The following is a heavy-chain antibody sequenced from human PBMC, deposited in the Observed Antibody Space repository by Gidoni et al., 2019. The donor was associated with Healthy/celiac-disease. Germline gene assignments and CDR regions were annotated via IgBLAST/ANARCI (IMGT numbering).Heavy chain of an antibody. V-gene: IGHV3-30*18. CDR3: AKDTAMVIQYYGMDV. D-gene: IGHD5-18*01. J-gene: IGHJ6*02. CDR2: ISYDGSNK. Sequence: QVPLVESGGGVVQPGRSLRLSCAASGFTFSSYGMHWVRQGTGKGLEWVAVISYDGSNKYYADSVKGRFTISRDNSKNTLYLQMNSLRAEDTAVYYCAKDTAMVIQYYGMDVWGQGTTVTVSS. CDR1: GFTFSSYG.